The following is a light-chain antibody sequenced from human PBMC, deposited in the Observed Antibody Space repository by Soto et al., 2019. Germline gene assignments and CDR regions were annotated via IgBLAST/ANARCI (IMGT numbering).Light chain of an antibody. J-gene: IGKJ5*01. CDR1: QSISSW. CDR3: HSRA. CDR2: DAS. Sequence: DVQMTQSPSTLSASVLDIVAITCRASQSISSWLAWYQQKPGRAPKLLIYDASTLESGVPSRFSGSGSETEFTLTISRLQPDDFATYFCHSRAFGQGTRLE. V-gene: IGKV1-5*01.